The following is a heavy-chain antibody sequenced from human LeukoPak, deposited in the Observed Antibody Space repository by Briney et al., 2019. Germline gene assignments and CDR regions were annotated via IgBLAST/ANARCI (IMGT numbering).Heavy chain of an antibody. Sequence: GGSLRLSCAASGFTFSSYSMNWVRQAPGKGPVWVSHINSDATSTGYADSVKGRFTISRDNSKNTLYLQMNSLRAEDTAVYYCARSLGNWGQGTLVTVSS. CDR2: INSDATST. D-gene: IGHD1-26*01. V-gene: IGHV3-74*01. CDR1: GFTFSSYS. J-gene: IGHJ4*02. CDR3: ARSLGN.